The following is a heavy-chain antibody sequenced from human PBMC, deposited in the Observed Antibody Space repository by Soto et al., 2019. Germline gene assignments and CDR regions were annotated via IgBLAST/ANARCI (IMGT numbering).Heavy chain of an antibody. J-gene: IGHJ4*02. V-gene: IGHV3-23*01. CDR3: AKPKFGNKEYSSGEADY. D-gene: IGHD6-19*01. CDR1: GFTFSSYA. Sequence: EVQLLESGGGLVQPGGSLRLSCAASGFTFSSYAMSWVRQAPGKGLEWVSAISGSGGSTYYADSVKGRFTISRDNSKNTLYLQMNSVRAEDTAVYYCAKPKFGNKEYSSGEADYWGQGTLVTVSS. CDR2: ISGSGGST.